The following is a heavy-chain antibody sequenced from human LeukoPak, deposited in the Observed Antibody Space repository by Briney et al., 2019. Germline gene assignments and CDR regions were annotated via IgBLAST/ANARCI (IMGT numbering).Heavy chain of an antibody. J-gene: IGHJ4*02. CDR2: ISSSSSYI. CDR3: ARAGDYGDFPFDY. D-gene: IGHD4-17*01. V-gene: IGHV3-21*01. Sequence: PGGSLRLSCAACGFTFSSYSMNLVRQAPGKGLEWVSSISSSSSYIYYADSVKGRFTISRDNAKNSLYLQMNSLRAEDTAVYYCARAGDYGDFPFDYWGQGTLVTVSS. CDR1: GFTFSSYS.